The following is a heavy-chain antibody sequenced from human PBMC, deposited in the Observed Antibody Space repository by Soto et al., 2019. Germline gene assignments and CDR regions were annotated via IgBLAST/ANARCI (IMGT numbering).Heavy chain of an antibody. CDR3: ARGKERAQN. D-gene: IGHD1-1*01. V-gene: IGHV4-31*03. CDR1: GASISSGDYY. J-gene: IGHJ4*02. Sequence: QEQLQESGPGLVKPSQTLSLTCTVSGASISSGDYYWSWIRPHPGKGLEWIGYMFYSGGTYYNPSLRSRLTISVDTSKNQFTLKLCSVTAADTAVYYCARGKERAQNWGQGTLVTVSS. CDR2: MFYSGGT.